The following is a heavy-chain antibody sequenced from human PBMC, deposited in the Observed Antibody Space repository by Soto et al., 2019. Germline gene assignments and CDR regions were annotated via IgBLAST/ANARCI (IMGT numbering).Heavy chain of an antibody. CDR3: ARVGQQVAYFQH. CDR2: ISPYNGNT. V-gene: IGHV1-18*01. D-gene: IGHD6-13*01. CDR1: GYTFTSYG. Sequence: RASVKVSCKASGYTFTSYGVSWVRQAPGQGLEWMGWISPYNGNTDHAQKLQGRVTLTTDTSTSTAYMELRSLTSDDTAVYYCARVGQQVAYFQHWGQGTLVTVS. J-gene: IGHJ1*01.